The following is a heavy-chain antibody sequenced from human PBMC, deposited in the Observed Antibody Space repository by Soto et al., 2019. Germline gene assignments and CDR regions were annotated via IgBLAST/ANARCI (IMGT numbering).Heavy chain of an antibody. CDR3: AREPRWGPSNYDNWFDP. V-gene: IGHV4-31*03. Sequence: PSETLSLTCTVSGGSISSGGYYWSWIRQHPGQGLEWIGYIYYSGSTYYNPSLKSRITISVDTSKNQFSLKLSSVTAADTAVYYGAREPRWGPSNYDNWFDPWGQGTLVTVSS. CDR2: IYYSGST. J-gene: IGHJ5*02. D-gene: IGHD4-4*01. CDR1: GGSISSGGYY.